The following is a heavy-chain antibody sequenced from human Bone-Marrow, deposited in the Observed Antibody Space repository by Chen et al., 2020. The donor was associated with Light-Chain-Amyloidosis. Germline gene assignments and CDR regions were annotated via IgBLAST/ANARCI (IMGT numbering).Heavy chain of an antibody. CDR2: VTGSGGSA. Sequence: GGSLRPSCAASGFTFSDYAMSWVRQAPGKGLEWVSSVTGSGGSAYYADSVEGRFTISRDNSKKTLYLQMNSLRAEDTAVYYCAKDRNYYDSSGYYCSFDYWGQGTLVTVSS. D-gene: IGHD3-22*01. V-gene: IGHV3-23*01. J-gene: IGHJ4*02. CDR1: GFTFSDYA. CDR3: AKDRNYYDSSGYYCSFDY.